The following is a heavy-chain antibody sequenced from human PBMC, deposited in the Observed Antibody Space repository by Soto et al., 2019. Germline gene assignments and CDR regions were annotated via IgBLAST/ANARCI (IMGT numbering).Heavy chain of an antibody. V-gene: IGHV1-18*01. D-gene: IGHD6-19*01. CDR2: ISAYNGNT. Sequence: GASVKVSCKASGYTFTSYGISWVRQAPGQGLEWMGWISAYNGNTNYAQKLQGRVTMTTDTSTSTAYMELRSLRSDDTAVYYCARDSRQVAVAGIPDYFDYWGQGTLLTVSS. CDR3: ARDSRQVAVAGIPDYFDY. CDR1: GYTFTSYG. J-gene: IGHJ4*02.